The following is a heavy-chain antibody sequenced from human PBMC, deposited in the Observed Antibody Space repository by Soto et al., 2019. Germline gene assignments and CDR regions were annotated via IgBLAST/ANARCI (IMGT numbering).Heavy chain of an antibody. CDR3: AKDRRAGGNYGFYSDF. J-gene: IGHJ4*02. CDR2: SSATGAGT. D-gene: IGHD1-7*01. Sequence: EVQLLESGGGLVQPGGSVRLSCAASGFTFSSYGMTWVRQAPGKGLEWVSFSSATGAGTYYADSVKGRFTISRDNSKNTLYLQMTSLRAYDTAVYYCAKDRRAGGNYGFYSDFWGQGALVIVSS. V-gene: IGHV3-23*01. CDR1: GFTFSSYG.